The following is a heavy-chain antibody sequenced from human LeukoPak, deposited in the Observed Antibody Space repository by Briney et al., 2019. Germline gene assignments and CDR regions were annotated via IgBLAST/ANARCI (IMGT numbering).Heavy chain of an antibody. CDR2: IYSGGST. CDR1: GFTVSSNY. CDR3: AKDKLVDYYDSSGYYYFDY. Sequence: GGSLRLSCAASGFTVSSNYMSWVRQAPGKGLEWVSVIYSGGSTYYADSVKGRFTISRDNSKNTLYLQMSSLRAEDTAVYYCAKDKLVDYYDSSGYYYFDYWGQGTLVTVSS. J-gene: IGHJ4*02. D-gene: IGHD3-22*01. V-gene: IGHV3-66*01.